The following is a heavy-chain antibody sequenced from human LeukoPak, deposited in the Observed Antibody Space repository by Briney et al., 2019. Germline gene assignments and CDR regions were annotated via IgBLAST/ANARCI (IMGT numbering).Heavy chain of an antibody. Sequence: PSETLSLTCTVSGGSISSYSWSWVRQPPGKGLEWVGYIFNSGSTNYNPSLKSRVTISVDTSKNQFSLKLSSMTAADTDVYYCARHRQWGLPFDYWGQGTLVTVSS. J-gene: IGHJ4*02. CDR2: IFNSGST. CDR1: GGSISSYS. V-gene: IGHV4-59*08. CDR3: ARHRQWGLPFDY. D-gene: IGHD1-26*01.